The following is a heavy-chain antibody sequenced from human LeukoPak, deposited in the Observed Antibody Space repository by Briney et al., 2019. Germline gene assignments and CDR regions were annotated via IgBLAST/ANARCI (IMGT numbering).Heavy chain of an antibody. Sequence: SETLSLTCTVSGGSISSSSYYWGWIRQPPGKGLEWIGSIYYTGSTYYNPSLKSRVTISVDTSKNQSSLKLSSVTAADTAVYYCARHVNYYGSGRYFDYWGQGTLVTVSS. CDR1: GGSISSSSYY. V-gene: IGHV4-39*01. D-gene: IGHD3-10*01. CDR2: IYYTGST. J-gene: IGHJ4*02. CDR3: ARHVNYYGSGRYFDY.